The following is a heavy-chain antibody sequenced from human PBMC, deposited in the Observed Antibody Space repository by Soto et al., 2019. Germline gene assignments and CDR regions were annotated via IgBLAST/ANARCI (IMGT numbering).Heavy chain of an antibody. Sequence: QVQLVESGGGVVQPGRSLRLSCATSGFTFSNSGMHWVRQAPGKGLEWVAVIWYDGSNKFYADSVKGRFTISRDNSKNTLYLQMNSLRDEDTAVYYCARGLRGISFYGMDVWGQGTTVIVSS. V-gene: IGHV3-33*01. CDR1: GFTFSNSG. CDR2: IWYDGSNK. CDR3: ARGLRGISFYGMDV. D-gene: IGHD3-16*01. J-gene: IGHJ6*02.